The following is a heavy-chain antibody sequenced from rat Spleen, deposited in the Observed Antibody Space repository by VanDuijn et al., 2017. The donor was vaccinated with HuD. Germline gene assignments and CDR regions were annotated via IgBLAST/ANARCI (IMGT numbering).Heavy chain of an antibody. CDR1: GFTFSNYY. V-gene: IGHV5-25*01. D-gene: IGHD1-7*01. Sequence: EVQLVESGGGLVQPGRSMKLSWAASGFTFSNYYMAWVRQAPGKGLEWVSSISNEGVNTYYPDSVKGRFTISRDNAVNTVYLQMDSLRSEDTATYYCAVAGYGYWGQGVMVTVSS. J-gene: IGHJ2*01. CDR3: AVAGYGY. CDR2: ISNEGVNT.